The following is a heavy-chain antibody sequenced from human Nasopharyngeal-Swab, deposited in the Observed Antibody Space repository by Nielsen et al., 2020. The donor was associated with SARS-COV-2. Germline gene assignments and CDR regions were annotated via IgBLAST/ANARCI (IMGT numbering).Heavy chain of an antibody. Sequence: GESLKISCAAFGFTFSSYSMNWVRQAPGKGLEWVSSISGSSSYIYYADSVKGRFTISRDNAKNSLYLQMNSLRAEDTAVYYCARDLYSYGRHFDYWGQGTLVTVSS. CDR1: GFTFSSYS. D-gene: IGHD5-18*01. CDR3: ARDLYSYGRHFDY. V-gene: IGHV3-21*01. J-gene: IGHJ4*02. CDR2: ISGSSSYI.